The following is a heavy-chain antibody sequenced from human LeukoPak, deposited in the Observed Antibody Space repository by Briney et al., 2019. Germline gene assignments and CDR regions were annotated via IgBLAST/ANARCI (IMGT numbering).Heavy chain of an antibody. J-gene: IGHJ5*02. CDR3: ARAEGSSWYTRTWFDP. CDR1: GGSISSSSYY. V-gene: IGHV4-39*07. Sequence: SETLSLTCTVSGGSISSSSYYWGWIRQPPGKGLEWIGSIYYSGSTYYNPSLKSRVTISVDTSKNQFSLKLSSVTAADTAVYYCARAEGSSWYTRTWFDPWGQGTLDTVSS. CDR2: IYYSGST. D-gene: IGHD6-13*01.